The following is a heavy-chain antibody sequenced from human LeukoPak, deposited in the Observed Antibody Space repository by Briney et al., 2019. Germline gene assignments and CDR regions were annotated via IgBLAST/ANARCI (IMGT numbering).Heavy chain of an antibody. CDR3: AKGDTS. CDR1: GFNFSNYD. D-gene: IGHD2-21*02. J-gene: IGHJ5*02. CDR2: IRYDGTDK. Sequence: PGGSLRLSCAASGFNFSNYDMHWVRQAPGKGLERVAFIRYDGTDKYYADSVKGRFTISRDNSKNTLYLQMNSLRNEDAAVYYCAKGDTSWGQGTLVTVSS. V-gene: IGHV3-30*02.